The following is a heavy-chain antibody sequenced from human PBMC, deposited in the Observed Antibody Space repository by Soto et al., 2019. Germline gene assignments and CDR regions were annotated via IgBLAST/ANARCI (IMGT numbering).Heavy chain of an antibody. V-gene: IGHV4-59*01. J-gene: IGHJ4*02. CDR1: GGSISSYY. CDR2: FYYSGST. Sequence: QVQLQESGPGLVKPSETLSLTCAVSGGSISSYYWSWIRQPPGKGLEWIGYFYYSGSTNYNPSLKSRVTISVDTSKNQFSLKLSSVTAADXXXXYCARGALTTYFDYWGQGTLVTVSS. CDR3: ARGALTTYFDY.